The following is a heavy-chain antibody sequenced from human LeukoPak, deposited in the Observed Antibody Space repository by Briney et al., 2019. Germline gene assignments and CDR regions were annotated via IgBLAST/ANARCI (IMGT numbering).Heavy chain of an antibody. J-gene: IGHJ6*03. Sequence: PSETLSLTCAVYGGSFSGYYWSWIRQPPGKGLEWIGEINHSGSTNYNPSLKSRVTISVDTSKNQFSLKLSSVTAADTAVYYCARKPTYYYGSGGRVGYYYMDVWGKGTTVTVSS. CDR2: INHSGST. CDR1: GGSFSGYY. D-gene: IGHD3-10*01. CDR3: ARKPTYYYGSGGRVGYYYMDV. V-gene: IGHV4-34*01.